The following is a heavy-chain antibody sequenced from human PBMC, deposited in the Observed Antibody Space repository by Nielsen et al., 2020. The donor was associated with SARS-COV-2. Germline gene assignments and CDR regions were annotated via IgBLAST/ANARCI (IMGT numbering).Heavy chain of an antibody. CDR1: GFTFSTYN. V-gene: IGHV3-21*01. Sequence: GESLKISCAASGFTFSTYNMNWVRQAPGKGLEWVSSISSSSSYIYYADSVKGRFTISRDNAKDSLHLQMNSLRAEDTAVYYCARGFLFGVFDYWGQGTLVTVSS. D-gene: IGHD3-10*02. J-gene: IGHJ4*02. CDR2: ISSSSSYI. CDR3: ARGFLFGVFDY.